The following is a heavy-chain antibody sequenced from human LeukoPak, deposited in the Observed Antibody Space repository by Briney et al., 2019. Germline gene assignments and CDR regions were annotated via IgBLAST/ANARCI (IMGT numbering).Heavy chain of an antibody. CDR3: AKDRAWAGSGFDH. J-gene: IGHJ4*02. D-gene: IGHD3-10*01. Sequence: AGGSLRLACAASGFIFSDYGMHWVRQAPGKGLEWVAFIRYDEKTIYYADSVKGRFTVSRDNPQNTLYLQLNSVTPEDTAVYYCAKDRAWAGSGFDHWGQGTLVTVSS. V-gene: IGHV3-30*02. CDR2: IRYDEKTI. CDR1: GFIFSDYG.